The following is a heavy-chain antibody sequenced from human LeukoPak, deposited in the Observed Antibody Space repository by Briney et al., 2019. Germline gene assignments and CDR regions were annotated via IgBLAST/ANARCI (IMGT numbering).Heavy chain of an antibody. V-gene: IGHV1-2*02. CDR3: ARGNNYGSGSLFYG. Sequence: GASVKVSCKASGYTFTGYYMHWVRQAPGQGLEWMGWINPNSGGTNYAQNFQGRVTMTRDTSTTTVYMELSSLKSDDTAVYHCARGNNYGSGSLFYGWGQGTLVTVSS. D-gene: IGHD3-10*01. J-gene: IGHJ4*02. CDR1: GYTFTGYY. CDR2: INPNSGGT.